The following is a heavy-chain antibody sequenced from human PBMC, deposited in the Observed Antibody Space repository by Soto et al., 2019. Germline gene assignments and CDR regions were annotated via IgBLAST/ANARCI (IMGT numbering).Heavy chain of an antibody. D-gene: IGHD1-26*01. CDR2: ISGSGSPT. V-gene: IGHV3-23*01. CDR3: ARDMSGGSYNYYYGMDV. CDR1: GFTLKRFS. Sequence: SLRLSCATPGFTLKRFSLTWVPQAPGGGLEWVSAISGSGSPTYYADSVKGRFTISRDNSKNTLYLQMNSLRADDTAVYYCARDMSGGSYNYYYGMDVWGQGTTVTVSS. J-gene: IGHJ6*02.